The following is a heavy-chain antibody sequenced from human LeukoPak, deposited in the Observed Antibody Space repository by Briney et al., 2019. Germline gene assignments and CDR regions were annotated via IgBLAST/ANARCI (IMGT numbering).Heavy chain of an antibody. J-gene: IGHJ3*02. CDR1: GYTLTSYG. CDR2: ISAYNGNT. CDR3: AGGQGSSGWYRDAFDI. D-gene: IGHD6-19*01. V-gene: IGHV1-18*01. Sequence: ASVKVSRKASGYTLTSYGTSWVRQAPGQGLEWMGWISAYNGNTNYAQKLQGRVTMTTDTSTSTAYMELRSLGSDDTAVYYCAGGQGSSGWYRDAFDIWGQGTMVTVSS.